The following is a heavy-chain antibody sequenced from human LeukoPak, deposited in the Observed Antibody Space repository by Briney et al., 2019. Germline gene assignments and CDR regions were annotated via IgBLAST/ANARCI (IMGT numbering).Heavy chain of an antibody. CDR3: ARGGRQLWIYDY. Sequence: SETLSLTCTVSGVSISSYYWSWVRQPPGKGLEWIGYIYYSGSTNYNPSLKSRVTISVDTSKNQFSLKLSSVTAADTAVYYCARGGRQLWIYDYWGQGTLVTVSS. D-gene: IGHD5-18*01. V-gene: IGHV4-59*01. J-gene: IGHJ4*02. CDR2: IYYSGST. CDR1: GVSISSYY.